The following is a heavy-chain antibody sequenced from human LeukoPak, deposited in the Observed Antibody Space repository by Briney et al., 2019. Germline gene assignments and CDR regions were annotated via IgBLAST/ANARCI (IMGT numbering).Heavy chain of an antibody. CDR1: GGSISSYY. D-gene: IGHD3-22*01. J-gene: IGHJ4*02. CDR2: IYYSGST. V-gene: IGHV4-59*01. Sequence: SETLSLTCTVSGGSISSYYWSWIRQPPGKGLEWIGYIYYSGSTNYNPSLKSRVTISVDTSKNQFSLKLSSVTAADTAVYYCARAPLGGYDSSGYFPFDYWGQGTLVTVSS. CDR3: ARAPLGGYDSSGYFPFDY.